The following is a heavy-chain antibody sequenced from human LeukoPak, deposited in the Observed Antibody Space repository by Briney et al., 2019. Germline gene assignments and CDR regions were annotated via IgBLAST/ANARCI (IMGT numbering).Heavy chain of an antibody. V-gene: IGHV3-21*01. Sequence: GGSLRLSCAASGFTFSSYSMNWVRQAPGKGLVWVSSISSSSSYIYYADSVKGRFTISRDNAKNSLYLQMNSLRAEDTAVYYCARDFDWLLDYWGQGTLVTVSS. CDR1: GFTFSSYS. J-gene: IGHJ4*02. CDR2: ISSSSSYI. CDR3: ARDFDWLLDY. D-gene: IGHD3-9*01.